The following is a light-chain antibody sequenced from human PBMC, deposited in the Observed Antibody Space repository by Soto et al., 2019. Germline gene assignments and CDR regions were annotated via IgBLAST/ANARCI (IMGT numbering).Light chain of an antibody. CDR2: EAS. CDR3: QQYNDSFLYT. CDR1: QSISSW. Sequence: DIQMTQSPSTLSASVGDWVTITCRASQSISSWLAWYQQKPGTAPRLLIYEASTLESVVPSRFSGVRSGTDFTLTVSSLQPDDFATYYCQQYNDSFLYTFGQGTKLEIK. J-gene: IGKJ2*01. V-gene: IGKV1-5*03.